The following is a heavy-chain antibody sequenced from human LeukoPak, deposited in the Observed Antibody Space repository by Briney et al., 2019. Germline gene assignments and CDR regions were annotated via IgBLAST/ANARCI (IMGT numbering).Heavy chain of an antibody. CDR1: GGSISSYY. CDR3: ASYDFWSGYYIY. V-gene: IGHV4-4*07. CDR2: IYTSGST. Sequence: SETLSLTCTASGGSISSYYWSWIRQPAGKGLEWIGRIYTSGSTNYNPFFKSRVSMSVDTSKNQFSLKLSSVTAADTAVYYCASYDFWSGYYIYWGQGTLVTVSS. D-gene: IGHD3-3*01. J-gene: IGHJ4*02.